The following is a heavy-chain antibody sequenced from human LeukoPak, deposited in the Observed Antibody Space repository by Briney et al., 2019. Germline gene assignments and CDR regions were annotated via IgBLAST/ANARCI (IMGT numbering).Heavy chain of an antibody. V-gene: IGHV3-11*01. CDR1: GFTFSDYY. CDR3: ARGGQRYCSSTSCYPVDY. J-gene: IGHJ4*02. D-gene: IGHD2-2*01. CDR2: ISSSGSTI. Sequence: GGSLRLSCAASGFTFSDYYMSWIRQAPGKGLEWVSYISSSGSTIYYADSVKGRFTISRDNAKNSLYLQMNSPRAEDTAVYYCARGGQRYCSSTSCYPVDYWGQGTLVTVSS.